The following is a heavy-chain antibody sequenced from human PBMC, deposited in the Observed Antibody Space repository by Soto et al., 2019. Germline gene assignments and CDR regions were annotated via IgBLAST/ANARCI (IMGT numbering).Heavy chain of an antibody. J-gene: IGHJ4*02. D-gene: IGHD3-10*01. Sequence: QVQLVESGGGVVQPGRSLRLSCAVSGFTVSTYGMHWLRQAPGKALEEVAVISRDGGTKYYADSVKGRFTISRDKSRNTLFLEMNSLRGDDMAVDYCTGEVASGYCGQGTLVTVS. CDR3: TGEVASGY. CDR1: GFTVSTYG. V-gene: IGHV3-30*03. CDR2: ISRDGGTK.